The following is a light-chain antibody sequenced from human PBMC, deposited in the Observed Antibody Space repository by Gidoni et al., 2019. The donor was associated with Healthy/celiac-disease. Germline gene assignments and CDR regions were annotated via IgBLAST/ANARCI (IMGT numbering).Light chain of an antibody. J-gene: IGKJ4*01. Sequence: DIQMTQSPSTLSASVGDRVTITCRASQSISSWLAWYQQKPGKAPKLLIYKASSLESGVPSRFSGSGSGTEFTLTISSLQPDDSATYYCQQYNSYPSLTFGGWTKVEIK. CDR1: QSISSW. CDR3: QQYNSYPSLT. V-gene: IGKV1-5*03. CDR2: KAS.